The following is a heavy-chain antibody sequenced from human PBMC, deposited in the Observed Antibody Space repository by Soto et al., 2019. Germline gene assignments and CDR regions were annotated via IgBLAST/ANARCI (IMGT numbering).Heavy chain of an antibody. V-gene: IGHV4-31*03. J-gene: IGHJ5*02. D-gene: IGHD5-12*01. Sequence: QVQLQESGPGLVKPSQTLSLICTVSGGSISSGGSYWSWIRQHPGRGLEWIGFMYYSGSIYYNPSLKSRVTISIDTSKNQFSLTLTSVPAADTAVYYCACGLSGSLNWLDPWGQGTLVTVSS. CDR1: GGSISSGGSY. CDR2: MYYSGSI. CDR3: ACGLSGSLNWLDP.